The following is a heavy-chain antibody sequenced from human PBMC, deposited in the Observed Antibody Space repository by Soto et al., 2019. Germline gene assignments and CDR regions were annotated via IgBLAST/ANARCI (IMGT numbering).Heavy chain of an antibody. V-gene: IGHV1-69*13. CDR2: IIPIFGTA. D-gene: IGHD6-19*01. CDR3: ASSGYSSGWPIDY. CDR1: GGTFSSYA. J-gene: IGHJ4*02. Sequence: SVKVSCKASGGTFSSYAISWVRQAPGQGLEWMGGIIPIFGTANYAQKFQGRVTITADESTSTAYMELSSLRSEDTAVYYCASSGYSSGWPIDYWGQGTLVTVSS.